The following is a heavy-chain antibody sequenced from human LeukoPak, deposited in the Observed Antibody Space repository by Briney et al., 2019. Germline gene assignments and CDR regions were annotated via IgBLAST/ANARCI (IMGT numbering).Heavy chain of an antibody. J-gene: IGHJ4*02. CDR2: IHTSGST. Sequence: TSETLSLTCTVSGGSISSYYWSWIRQPAGKGLEGIGRIHTSGSTNYSPSLKSRVTMSVDTSKNQFSLKLSSVTAADMAVYYCARDRYYYDSSARYFDYGGQGSLVTVSS. CDR3: ARDRYYYDSSARYFDY. CDR1: GGSISSYY. D-gene: IGHD3-22*01. V-gene: IGHV4-4*07.